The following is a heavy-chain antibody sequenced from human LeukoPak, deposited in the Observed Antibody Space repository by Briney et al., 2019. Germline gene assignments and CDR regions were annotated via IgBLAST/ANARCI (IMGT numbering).Heavy chain of an antibody. CDR3: ARDWFGSSWYDVRNYYGMDV. Sequence: GRSLRLSCAASGFTFSSYAMHWVRQAPGKGLEWVAVISYDGSNKYYADSVKGRFTISRDNSKNTLYLQMNSLRAEDTAVYYCARDWFGSSWYDVRNYYGMDVWGQGTTVTVSS. D-gene: IGHD6-13*01. V-gene: IGHV3-30*04. CDR1: GFTFSSYA. CDR2: ISYDGSNK. J-gene: IGHJ6*02.